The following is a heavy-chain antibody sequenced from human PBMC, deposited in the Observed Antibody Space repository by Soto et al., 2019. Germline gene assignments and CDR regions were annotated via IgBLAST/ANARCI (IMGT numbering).Heavy chain of an antibody. V-gene: IGHV1-24*01. CDR1: GYTLTELS. J-gene: IGHJ4*02. CDR2: FDPEDGET. D-gene: IGHD3-22*01. CDR3: ATPRGYYDSSGPLYYFDY. Sequence: QVQLVQSGAEVKKPGASVKVSCKVSGYTLTELSMHWVRQAPGKGLEWMGGFDPEDGETIYAQKFQGGVTMTEDTSTDTAYMELSSLRSEDTAVYYCATPRGYYDSSGPLYYFDYWGQGTLVTVSS.